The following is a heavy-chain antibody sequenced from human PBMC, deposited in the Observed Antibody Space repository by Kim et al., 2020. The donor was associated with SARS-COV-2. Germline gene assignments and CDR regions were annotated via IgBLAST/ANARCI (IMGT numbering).Heavy chain of an antibody. CDR3: ARGGVYDLSGYWGVQKYFQH. CDR1: GFTFSSYA. CDR2: ISYDAVNT. J-gene: IGHJ1*01. D-gene: IGHD3-22*01. Sequence: GGSLRLSCAASGFTFSSYALHWVRQAPGKGLEYLAVISYDAVNTYYVDSVKGRFTISRDNSKNTLYLQMNSLRPEDTAVYYCARGGVYDLSGYWGVQKYFQHWGQGTLVTVSS. V-gene: IGHV3-30*04.